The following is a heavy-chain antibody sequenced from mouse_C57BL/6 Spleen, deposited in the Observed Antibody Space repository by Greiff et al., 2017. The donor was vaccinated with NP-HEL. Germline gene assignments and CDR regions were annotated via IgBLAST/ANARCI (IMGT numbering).Heavy chain of an antibody. CDR2: ILPGSGST. CDR3: AREGPRDGYYVGFAY. V-gene: IGHV1-9*01. J-gene: IGHJ3*01. Sequence: VKLVESGAELMKPGASVKLSYKATGYTFTGYWIEWVKQRPGHGLEWIGEILPGSGSTNYNEKFKGKATFTADTSSNTAYMQLSSLTTEDSAIYYCAREGPRDGYYVGFAYWGQGTLVTVSA. D-gene: IGHD2-3*01. CDR1: GYTFTGYW.